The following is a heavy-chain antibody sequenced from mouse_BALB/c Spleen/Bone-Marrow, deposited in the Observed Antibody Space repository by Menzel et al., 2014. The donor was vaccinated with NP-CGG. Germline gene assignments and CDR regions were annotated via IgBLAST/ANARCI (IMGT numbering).Heavy chain of an antibody. Sequence: EVQLQQSGAELVKPGASVKLSCTASGFNIKDTYMHWVKQRPEQGLEWIGRVDPASGNTKYDPKFQGKATITADTSSNTAYLQLSSPTSEDTAVYYCARYRLGTYFDYWGQGTTLTVSS. D-gene: IGHD2-14*01. CDR2: VDPASGNT. CDR3: ARYRLGTYFDY. J-gene: IGHJ2*01. V-gene: IGHV14-3*02. CDR1: GFNIKDTY.